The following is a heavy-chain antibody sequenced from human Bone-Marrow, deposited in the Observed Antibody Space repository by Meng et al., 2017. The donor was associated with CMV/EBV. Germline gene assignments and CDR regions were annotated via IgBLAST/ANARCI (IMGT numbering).Heavy chain of an antibody. CDR1: GYTFTSYY. D-gene: IGHD3-3*01. J-gene: IGHJ6*02. Sequence: VKVSCKASGYTFTSYYMHWVRQAPGQGLEWMGIINPSGGSTSYAQKFQGRVTMTRDTSTSTVYMELSSLRSEDTAVYYCVGSEEFYHFRSGWEWYYHYGMDVWGQGTTVTVSS. CDR2: INPSGGST. V-gene: IGHV1-46*01. CDR3: VGSEEFYHFRSGWEWYYHYGMDV.